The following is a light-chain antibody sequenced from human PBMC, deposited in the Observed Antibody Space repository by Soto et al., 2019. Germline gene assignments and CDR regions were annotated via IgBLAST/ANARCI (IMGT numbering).Light chain of an antibody. CDR2: DVT. CDR1: SSDIGGYNY. CDR3: SSYTSSSTLV. V-gene: IGLV2-14*01. J-gene: IGLJ2*01. Sequence: QSVLTQPASVSGSPGQSITISCTGASSDIGGYNYVSWYQQHPGKAPKLMIYDVTKWPSGVSHRFSGSKSGNTASLTISGLQPEDEADYYCSSYTSSSTLVFGGGTQLTVL.